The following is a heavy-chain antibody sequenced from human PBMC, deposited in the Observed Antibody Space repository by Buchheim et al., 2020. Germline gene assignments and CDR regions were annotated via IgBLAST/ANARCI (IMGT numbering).Heavy chain of an antibody. V-gene: IGHV1-2*02. D-gene: IGHD3-10*01. CDR1: GYTFTGYY. J-gene: IGHJ6*02. Sequence: QVQLVQSGAEVKKPGASAKVSCKASGYTFTGYYMHWVRQAPGQGLEWMGWINPNSGGTNYAQKFQGRVTMTRDTSISTAYMELSRLRSDDTAVYYCARGPQSLWFGELLRPYYYGMDVWGQGTT. CDR3: ARGPQSLWFGELLRPYYYGMDV. CDR2: INPNSGGT.